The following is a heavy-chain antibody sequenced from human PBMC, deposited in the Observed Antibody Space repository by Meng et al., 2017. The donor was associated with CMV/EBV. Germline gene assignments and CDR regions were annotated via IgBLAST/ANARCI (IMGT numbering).Heavy chain of an antibody. CDR2: IYWNDDK. Sequence: SGPTLVTPTHTLTLTCTFSVFSLSTSGVGVVWIRQPPGKALECLALIYWNDDKLYSTSLKSRLTITKDTSKNQVVLTMTNMDPVDTATSYCAHVMWWSPRADYWGQGTLVTVSS. CDR3: AHVMWWSPRADY. CDR1: VFSLSTSGVG. V-gene: IGHV2-5*01. D-gene: IGHD2-21*01. J-gene: IGHJ4*02.